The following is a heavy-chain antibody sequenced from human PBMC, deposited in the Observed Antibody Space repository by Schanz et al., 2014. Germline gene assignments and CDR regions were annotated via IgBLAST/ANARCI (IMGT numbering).Heavy chain of an antibody. CDR2: ISNDGSDE. D-gene: IGHD2-21*01. CDR3: ARESPFGGDCFSH. V-gene: IGHV3-30*03. J-gene: IGHJ4*02. CDR1: GFTFVGYW. Sequence: VQLVESGGGLVQPGGSLRLSCAASGFTFVGYWMSWVRQAPGKGLEWVAVISNDGSDEHYADSVKGRFTISRDNSKTTLSLQMNSLRAEDTAVYYCARESPFGGDCFSHWGQGTLVTVSS.